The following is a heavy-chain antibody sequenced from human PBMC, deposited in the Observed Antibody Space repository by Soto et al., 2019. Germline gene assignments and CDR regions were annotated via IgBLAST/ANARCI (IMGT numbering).Heavy chain of an antibody. Sequence: QVQLVQSGAELKKPGSSVKVSCKASGGTFSSYAISWVRQAPGQGLEWMGGIIPIFGTANYAQKFQGRVTITADESTSTAYMELSSLRSEDTAVYYCARGKLGRSSSRRYYFDYWGQGTLVTVSS. D-gene: IGHD6-6*01. CDR3: ARGKLGRSSSRRYYFDY. J-gene: IGHJ4*02. CDR2: IIPIFGTA. CDR1: GGTFSSYA. V-gene: IGHV1-69*01.